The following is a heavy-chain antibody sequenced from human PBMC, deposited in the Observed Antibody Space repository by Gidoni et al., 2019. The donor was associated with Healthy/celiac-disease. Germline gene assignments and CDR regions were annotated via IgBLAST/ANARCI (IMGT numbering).Heavy chain of an antibody. CDR2: IWYDGSNK. V-gene: IGHV3-33*01. CDR1: GFTFSSYG. D-gene: IGHD1-26*01. Sequence: QVQLVESGGGVVQPGRSLRPSRAASGFTFSSYGMHWVRQAPGKGLEWVAVIWYDGSNKYYADSVKGRFTISRDNSKNTLYLQMNSLRAEDTAVYYCARERREGATTNYYYYMDVWGKGTTVTVSS. CDR3: ARERREGATTNYYYYMDV. J-gene: IGHJ6*03.